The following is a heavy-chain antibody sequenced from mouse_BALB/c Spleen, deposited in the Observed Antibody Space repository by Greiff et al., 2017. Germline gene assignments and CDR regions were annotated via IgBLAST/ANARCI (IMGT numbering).Heavy chain of an antibody. J-gene: IGHJ3*01. Sequence: VQLKQSGTVLARPGASVKMSCKASGYTFTSYWMHWVKQRPGQGLEWIGAIYPGNSDTSYNQKFKGKAKLTAVTSTSTAYMELSSLTNEDSAVYYCTRDYYGSSQAWFAYWGQGTLVTVSA. CDR1: GYTFTSYW. D-gene: IGHD1-1*01. CDR3: TRDYYGSSQAWFAY. CDR2: IYPGNSDT. V-gene: IGHV1-5*01.